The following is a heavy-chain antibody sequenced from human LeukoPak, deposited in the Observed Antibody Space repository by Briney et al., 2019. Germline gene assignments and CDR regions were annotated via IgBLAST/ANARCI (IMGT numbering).Heavy chain of an antibody. Sequence: PSETLSLTCTVSGGSISSSSYYWGWIRQPPGKGLGRIGSIYYSGSTYYNPSLKSRVTISVDTSKNQFSLKMSSVTATDTAVYYCARAYYGSGSRVDYSATFDPWGQGTLVTVSS. J-gene: IGHJ5*02. D-gene: IGHD3-10*01. CDR2: IYYSGST. CDR1: GGSISSSSYY. V-gene: IGHV4-39*01. CDR3: ARAYYGSGSRVDYSATFDP.